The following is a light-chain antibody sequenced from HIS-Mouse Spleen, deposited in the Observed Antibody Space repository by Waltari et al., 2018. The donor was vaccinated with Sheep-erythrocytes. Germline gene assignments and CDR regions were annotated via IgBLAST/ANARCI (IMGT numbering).Light chain of an antibody. Sequence: QSALTQPRSVSGSPGQSVTISCTGTSSDVGGYNYVSWYQQHPGKVPKLMIYDVSKRPSGVPDRFSCSKSGNTASLTISGLQAEDEADYYCCSYAGSYTYVFGTGTKVTVL. CDR3: CSYAGSYTYV. J-gene: IGLJ1*01. CDR1: SSDVGGYNY. V-gene: IGLV2-11*01. CDR2: DVS.